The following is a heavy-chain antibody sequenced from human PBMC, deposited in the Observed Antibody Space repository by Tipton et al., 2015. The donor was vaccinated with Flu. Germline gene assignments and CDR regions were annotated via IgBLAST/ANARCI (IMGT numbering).Heavy chain of an antibody. V-gene: IGHV4-4*02. CDR2: VFYSGYT. Sequence: TPSLTCAVSGSSVNSNNWWSWVRQPPGKGLEWIGEVFYSGYTNYNPSLKSRVTMSPDNSKNQFSLKLSSVTAADTAIYYCARDYGDYYFDSWGQGTLVTVSS. CDR3: ARDYGDYYFDS. J-gene: IGHJ4*02. D-gene: IGHD4-17*01. CDR1: GSSVNSNNW.